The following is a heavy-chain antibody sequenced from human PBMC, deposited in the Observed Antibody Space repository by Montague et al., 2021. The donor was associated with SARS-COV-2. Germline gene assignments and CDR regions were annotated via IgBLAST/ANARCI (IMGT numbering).Heavy chain of an antibody. CDR1: GGSISSGGYY. CDR3: ARGEGVMVYVYGMDV. CDR2: LYYSGST. J-gene: IGHJ6*02. D-gene: IGHD2-8*01. Sequence: TLSLTCTVSGGSISSGGYYWSWIRQHPGKGLEWIGYLYYSGSTNYNPSLKSRITISVDTSKNQFSLKVSSVTAADTAVYYCARGEGVMVYVYGMDVWGQGTTVTVSS. V-gene: IGHV4-31*03.